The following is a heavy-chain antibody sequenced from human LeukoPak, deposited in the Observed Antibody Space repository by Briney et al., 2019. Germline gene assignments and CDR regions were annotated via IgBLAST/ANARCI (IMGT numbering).Heavy chain of an antibody. D-gene: IGHD3-22*01. J-gene: IGHJ4*02. CDR3: ARMSSGYFYYFDY. V-gene: IGHV3-48*01. CDR1: GFTFSSYE. CDR2: ISSSSSTI. Sequence: GGSLRLSCAASGFTFSSYEMKWVRQAPGKGLEWVSYISSSSSTIYYADSVKGRFTISRDNAKSSLFLQMNSLRAEDTAVYYCARMSSGYFYYFDYWGQGTLVTVSS.